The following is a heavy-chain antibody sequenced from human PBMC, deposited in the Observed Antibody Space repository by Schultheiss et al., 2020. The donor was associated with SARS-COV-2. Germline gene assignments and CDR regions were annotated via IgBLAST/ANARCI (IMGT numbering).Heavy chain of an antibody. J-gene: IGHJ4*02. CDR3: ARGMGGDYVTY. Sequence: SETLSLTCTVSGGSISSYYWSWIRQPPGKGLEWIGSIYHSGSTYYNPSLKSRVTISVDTSKNQFSLKLSSVTAADTAVYYCARGMGGDYVTYWGQGTLVTVSS. V-gene: IGHV4-59*12. CDR1: GGSISSYY. D-gene: IGHD4-17*01. CDR2: IYHSGST.